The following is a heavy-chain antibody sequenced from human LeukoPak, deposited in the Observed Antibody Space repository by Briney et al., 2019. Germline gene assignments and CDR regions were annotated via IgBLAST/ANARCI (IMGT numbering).Heavy chain of an antibody. CDR1: GGTFSSYA. D-gene: IGHD3-3*01. CDR2: IIPIFGTA. Sequence: SVKVSCKASGGTFSSYAISWVRQAPGEGLEWMGRIIPIFGTANYAQKFQGRVTITTDESTSTAYMELSSLRSEDTAVYYCARGALRVDTGPVDYWGQGTLVTVSS. J-gene: IGHJ4*02. V-gene: IGHV1-69*05. CDR3: ARGALRVDTGPVDY.